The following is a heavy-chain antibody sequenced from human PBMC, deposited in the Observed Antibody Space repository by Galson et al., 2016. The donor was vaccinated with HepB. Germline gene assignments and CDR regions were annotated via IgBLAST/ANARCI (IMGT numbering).Heavy chain of an antibody. J-gene: IGHJ4*02. CDR2: ISYDGNNK. Sequence: SLRLSCAASGFAFRTHGMHWIRQAPGKGLEWVSIISYDGNNKFFIDSVRGRFTISRDNSKNTVYLQMNSLRAADTAVYYCARDRGYSGWSYFDYWGQGTLVTVSS. V-gene: IGHV3-30*03. D-gene: IGHD6-19*01. CDR1: GFAFRTHG. CDR3: ARDRGYSGWSYFDY.